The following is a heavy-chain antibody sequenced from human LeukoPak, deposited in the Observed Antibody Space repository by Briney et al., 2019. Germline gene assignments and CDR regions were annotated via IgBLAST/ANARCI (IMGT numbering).Heavy chain of an antibody. V-gene: IGHV1-2*02. CDR1: VYTFTGYY. J-gene: IGHJ4*02. CDR2: INPNSGGT. D-gene: IGHD6-19*01. Sequence: GASVKVSCKASVYTFTGYYMHWVRQAPGQGLEWMGWINPNSGGTNNALKFQGRVTMTRDTSISTAYMQLSRLRSDDTGVYYSVRFSGGWSFDYWGQGTLVTVSS. CDR3: VRFSGGWSFDY.